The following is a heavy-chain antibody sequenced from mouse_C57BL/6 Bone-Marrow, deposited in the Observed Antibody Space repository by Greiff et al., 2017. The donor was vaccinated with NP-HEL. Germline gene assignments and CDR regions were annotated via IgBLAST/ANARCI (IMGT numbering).Heavy chain of an antibody. CDR3: AREESYLDN. CDR2: INPGSGGT. J-gene: IGHJ2*01. Sequence: VKLQESGAELVRPGTSVKVSCKASGYAFTNYLIEWVKQRPGQGLEWIGVINPGSGGTNYNEKFKSKATLTVDKPSSTAYMQLSSLTSEDSAVYYCAREESYLDNWGQGTTLTVSS. CDR1: GYAFTNYL. V-gene: IGHV1-54*01.